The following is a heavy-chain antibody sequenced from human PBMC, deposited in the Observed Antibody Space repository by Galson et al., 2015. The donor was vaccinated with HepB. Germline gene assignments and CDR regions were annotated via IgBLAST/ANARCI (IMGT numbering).Heavy chain of an antibody. D-gene: IGHD7-27*01. CDR2: TWYRSKWDV. Sequence: CAISGDSVSSNRVAWNWIRHSPSRGLEWLGRTWYRSKWDVEYAVSVRSRLTINPDTSKNQLSLQLNSVTPEDTAIYYCAREDWGLGFVWGQGTPVTVSS. J-gene: IGHJ4*02. V-gene: IGHV6-1*01. CDR3: AREDWGLGFV. CDR1: GDSVSSNRVA.